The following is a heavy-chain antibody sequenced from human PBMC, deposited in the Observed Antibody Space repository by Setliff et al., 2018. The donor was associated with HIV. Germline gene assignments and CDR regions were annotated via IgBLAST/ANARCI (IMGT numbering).Heavy chain of an antibody. V-gene: IGHV4-31*03. CDR2: FSYSGNI. Sequence: SETLSLTCTVSGGSISNGGYYWSWIRQHPGKGLEYIGYFSYSGNIYYNPSLKSRVTISVDTSKNQFSLKVSSVTGADTGVYYCASQPSGHFYYYMHVGGKGTTVTVSS. J-gene: IGHJ6*03. CDR1: GGSISNGGYY. CDR3: ASQPSGHFYYYMHV. D-gene: IGHD1-1*01.